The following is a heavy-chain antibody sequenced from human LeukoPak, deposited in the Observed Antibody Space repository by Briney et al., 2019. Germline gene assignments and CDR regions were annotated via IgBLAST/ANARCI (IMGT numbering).Heavy chain of an antibody. J-gene: IGHJ4*02. V-gene: IGHV3-48*03. CDR2: ISSSGSTI. D-gene: IGHD3-10*01. CDR1: GFTFSSYE. CDR3: ARVVVRGVHNQLDY. Sequence: GGSLRLSCAASGFTFSSYEMNWVRQAPGKGLEWVSYISSSGSTIYYADSVKGRFTISRDNAKNSLYLQMNSQRAEDTAVYYCARVVVRGVHNQLDYWGQGTLVTVSS.